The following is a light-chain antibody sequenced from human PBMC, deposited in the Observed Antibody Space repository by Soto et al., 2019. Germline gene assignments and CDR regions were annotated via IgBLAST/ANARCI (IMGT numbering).Light chain of an antibody. CDR1: QSLLFSSNNKNY. CDR3: QQDYSPPLS. CDR2: WAS. J-gene: IGKJ4*01. V-gene: IGKV4-1*01. Sequence: DIVMTQSPDSLAVSLGERATINCKSSQSLLFSSNNKNYLAWYQQKGGQPPKLLIYWASTRESGVPDRFRGSGSGTDFTLTITSLQAEDVAVYYCQQDYSPPLSFGGGTKVEIK.